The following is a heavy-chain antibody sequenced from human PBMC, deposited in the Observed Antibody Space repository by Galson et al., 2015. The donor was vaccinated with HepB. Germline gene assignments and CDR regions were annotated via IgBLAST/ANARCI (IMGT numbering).Heavy chain of an antibody. Sequence: SVKVSCKAAGSSFTGYYMHWVRQAPGQGLEWMGRINPNSGDTNYAQKFQGRVTMTRDTSISTAYMEVSRLRSDDTAVYYCVRDSKYFNSNHYLLWYWGQGTLVTVSS. J-gene: IGHJ4*02. D-gene: IGHD2/OR15-2a*01. CDR3: VRDSKYFNSNHYLLWY. V-gene: IGHV1-2*06. CDR1: GSSFTGYY. CDR2: INPNSGDT.